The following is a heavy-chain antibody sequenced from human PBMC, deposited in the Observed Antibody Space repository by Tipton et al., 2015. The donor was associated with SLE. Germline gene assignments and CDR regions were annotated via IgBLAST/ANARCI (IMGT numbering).Heavy chain of an antibody. CDR2: INPSGGST. D-gene: IGHD6-13*01. V-gene: IGHV1-46*01. Sequence: QLVQSGAEVKKPGASVKVSCKASGYTFTSYYMHWVRQAPGQGLEWMGIINPSGGSTSYAQKFRGRVTMTRDTSTSTVYMELSSLRSEDTAVYYCASIAAAGGEASDIWGQGTMVTVSS. J-gene: IGHJ3*02. CDR3: ASIAAAGGEASDI. CDR1: GYTFTSYY.